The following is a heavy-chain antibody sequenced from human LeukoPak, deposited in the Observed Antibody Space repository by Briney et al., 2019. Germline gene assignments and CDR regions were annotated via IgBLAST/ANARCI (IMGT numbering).Heavy chain of an antibody. CDR2: INSDGSTT. V-gene: IGHV3-74*01. Sequence: PGGSLRLSCAASGPPFSSHWTHWVRQPPGKGLVWVSRINSDGSTTTYADSVKCRFTISRDNANNTLYLQMSSLRAEDTAVYYCARERDSGSDRDDYWGQGTLVTVSS. CDR3: ARERDSGSDRDDY. CDR1: GPPFSSHW. D-gene: IGHD1-26*01. J-gene: IGHJ4*02.